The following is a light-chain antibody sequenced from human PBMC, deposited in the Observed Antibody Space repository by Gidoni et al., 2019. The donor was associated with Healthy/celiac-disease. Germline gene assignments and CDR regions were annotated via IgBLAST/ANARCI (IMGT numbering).Light chain of an antibody. Sequence: DIQLTQSPSFLSASVGDRVTITCLASQGISSYLAWYQQKPGKAPKLLIYAASTLQSGVPSRFSGSGSGTEFTLTIGSLQPEDFATYYCQQLNSYLPITFGQGTRLEIK. CDR3: QQLNSYLPIT. CDR2: AAS. V-gene: IGKV1-9*01. J-gene: IGKJ5*01. CDR1: QGISSY.